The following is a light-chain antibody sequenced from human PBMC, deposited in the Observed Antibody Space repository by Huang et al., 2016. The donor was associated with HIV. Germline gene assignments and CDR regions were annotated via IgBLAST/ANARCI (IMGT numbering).Light chain of an antibody. J-gene: IGKJ2*02. CDR3: MQALQTPRT. Sequence: DIVMTQSPLSLPVTPGEPASISCRSSQSLLHSDGYNYLDWYLQKPGQSPQLLSYLGSNRASGVPDRFSGSGSGTDFTLKISRVEAEDVGVYYCMQALQTPRTLGQGTKLEIK. CDR2: LGS. CDR1: QSLLHSDGYNY. V-gene: IGKV2-28*01.